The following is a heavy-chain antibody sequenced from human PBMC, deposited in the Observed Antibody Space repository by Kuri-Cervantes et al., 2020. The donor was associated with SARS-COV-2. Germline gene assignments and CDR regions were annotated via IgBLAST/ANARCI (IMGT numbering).Heavy chain of an antibody. J-gene: IGHJ6*02. CDR3: AAYCTNGVCLTYYYYGMDV. Sequence: GESLKISCAASGFTFSSYSMNWVRQAPGKGLEWVSYISSCSSTLYYAHSVKGRFTISRDNAKNSLYLQMNRLRDEDTAVYYCAAYCTNGVCLTYYYYGMDVWGQGTTVTVSS. CDR2: ISSCSSTL. D-gene: IGHD2-8*01. V-gene: IGHV3-48*02. CDR1: GFTFSSYS.